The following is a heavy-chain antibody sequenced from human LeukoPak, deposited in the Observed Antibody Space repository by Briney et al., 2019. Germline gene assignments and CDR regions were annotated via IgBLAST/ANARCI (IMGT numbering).Heavy chain of an antibody. J-gene: IGHJ6*03. V-gene: IGHV4-59*12. CDR3: ARDKVSSSWTRGYYYYYMDV. D-gene: IGHD6-13*01. CDR1: GGSISSYY. Sequence: SETLSLTCTVSGGSISSYYWNWIRQPPGKGLEWIGYIYYSGTTNYNPSLKSRVSMSVDTSKNQFSLKLSSVTAADTAVYYCARDKVSSSWTRGYYYYYMDVWGKGTTVTISS. CDR2: IYYSGTT.